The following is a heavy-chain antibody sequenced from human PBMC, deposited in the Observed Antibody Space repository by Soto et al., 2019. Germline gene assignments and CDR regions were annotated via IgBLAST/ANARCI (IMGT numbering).Heavy chain of an antibody. CDR1: GASISSTTSGNW. CDR2: IYHSGST. D-gene: IGHD1-26*01. Sequence: QVQLQESGPGLVRPSGTLSLTCAVSGASISSTTSGNWWSWVRQPPGKGLEWIGEIYHSGSTNYNPSRKXRXTXSIXKSTNQFSLKLSSVTAADTAVYYCARMVGATLVDFWGQGTLVTVSS. J-gene: IGHJ4*02. V-gene: IGHV4-4*02. CDR3: ARMVGATLVDF.